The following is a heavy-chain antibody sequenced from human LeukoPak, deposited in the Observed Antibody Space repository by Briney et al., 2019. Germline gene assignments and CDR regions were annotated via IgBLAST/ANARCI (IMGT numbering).Heavy chain of an antibody. CDR1: GGSFSGYY. CDR2: IYHSGST. V-gene: IGHV4-34*01. Sequence: SESLSLTCAVYGGSFSGYYWSWIRQPPGKGLEWIGEIYHSGSTNYNPSLKSRVTISVDTSKNQFFLKLSSVTAADTVVYYCARGYYYDSSGYYFPHDAFDIWGQGTMVTVSS. CDR3: ARGYYYDSSGYYFPHDAFDI. J-gene: IGHJ3*02. D-gene: IGHD3-22*01.